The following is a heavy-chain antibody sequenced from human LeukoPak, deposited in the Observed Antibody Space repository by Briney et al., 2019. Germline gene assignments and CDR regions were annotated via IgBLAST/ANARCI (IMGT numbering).Heavy chain of an antibody. J-gene: IGHJ6*03. V-gene: IGHV1-2*02. CDR1: GYTFTGYY. CDR2: INPNSGGA. D-gene: IGHD6-13*01. CDR3: ARSSPPTYYHFYYYMGV. Sequence: ASVKVSCKASGYTFTGYYMHWVRQAPGQGLEWMGWINPNSGGAKYAQNFQGRVIMTTDTSINTAYMELSSLRSDDTAVYYCARSSPPTYYHFYYYMGVWGKGSTVTVSS.